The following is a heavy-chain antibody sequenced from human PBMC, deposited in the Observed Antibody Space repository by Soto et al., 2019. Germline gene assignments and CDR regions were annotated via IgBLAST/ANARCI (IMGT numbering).Heavy chain of an antibody. J-gene: IGHJ4*02. Sequence: QVQLVESGGGVVQPGRSLRLSCAASGFTFSSYGMHWVRQAPGKGLEWVAVISYDGSNKYYADSVKGRFTISRDNSKNTLYLQMNSVRAEDTAVYYCAKPYSSGWHLYYFDYWGQGTLVTVSS. CDR1: GFTFSSYG. CDR2: ISYDGSNK. D-gene: IGHD6-19*01. V-gene: IGHV3-30*18. CDR3: AKPYSSGWHLYYFDY.